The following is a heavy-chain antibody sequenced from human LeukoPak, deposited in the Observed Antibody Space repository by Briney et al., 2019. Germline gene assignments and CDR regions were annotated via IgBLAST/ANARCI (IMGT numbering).Heavy chain of an antibody. D-gene: IGHD3-10*01. CDR3: AREGKRITLVRAALTPRGAYYMDA. V-gene: IGHV3-72*01. CDR1: GFTFSDYY. J-gene: IGHJ6*03. Sequence: GGSLRLSCAASGFTFSDYYMDWVRQAPGKGLEWVGRTRNKANSYTTEYAASVNGRFTIPRDDSKNSVYLQMNSLKIEDTAVYFCAREGKRITLVRAALTPRGAYYMDACGGGTTVTGSS. CDR2: TRNKANSYTT.